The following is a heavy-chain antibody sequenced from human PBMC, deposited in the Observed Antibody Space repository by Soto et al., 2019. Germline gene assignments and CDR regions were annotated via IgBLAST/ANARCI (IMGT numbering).Heavy chain of an antibody. CDR2: IYYSGST. Sequence: KPSETLSLTCTVSGGSISSGDYYWSWIRQPPGKGLEWIGYIYYSGSTYYNPSLKSRVTISVDTSKNQFSLKLSSVTAADTAVYYCAREDYGDYFYYYGMDVWGQGTTVTVSS. CDR3: AREDYGDYFYYYGMDV. CDR1: GGSISSGDYY. D-gene: IGHD4-17*01. J-gene: IGHJ6*02. V-gene: IGHV4-30-4*01.